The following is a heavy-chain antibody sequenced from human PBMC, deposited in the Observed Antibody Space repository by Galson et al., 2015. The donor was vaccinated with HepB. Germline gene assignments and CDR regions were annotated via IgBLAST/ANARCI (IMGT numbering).Heavy chain of an antibody. Sequence: LRLSCAASGFTFSSYAMSWVRQAPGKGLEWVSAISGSGGSTYYADSVKGRFTISRDNSKNTLYLQMNSLRAEDTAVYYCADYCSRTSCYTGLYDYWGQGTLVTVSS. D-gene: IGHD2-2*02. V-gene: IGHV3-23*01. CDR2: ISGSGGST. CDR1: GFTFSSYA. J-gene: IGHJ4*02. CDR3: ADYCSRTSCYTGLYDY.